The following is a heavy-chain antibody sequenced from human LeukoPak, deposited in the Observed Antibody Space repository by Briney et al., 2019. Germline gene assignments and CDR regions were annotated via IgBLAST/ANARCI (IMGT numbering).Heavy chain of an antibody. Sequence: PGGSLRLSCAASGFTFDDYAMHWVRQAPGKGLEWVSGISWNSGSIGYADSVKGRFTISRDNAKNSLYLQMNSLRAEDTALYYCAKDISGYSSGWYLSLDYWGQGTLVTVSS. D-gene: IGHD6-19*01. CDR2: ISWNSGSI. J-gene: IGHJ4*02. CDR3: AKDISGYSSGWYLSLDY. CDR1: GFTFDDYA. V-gene: IGHV3-9*01.